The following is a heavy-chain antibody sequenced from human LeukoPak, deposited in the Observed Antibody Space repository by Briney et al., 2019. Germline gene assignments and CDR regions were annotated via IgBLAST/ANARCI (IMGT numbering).Heavy chain of an antibody. CDR1: GYTFTGYY. CDR2: INPNSGGT. D-gene: IGHD3-22*01. Sequence: ASVKVSSRASGYTFTGYYMHWVRQAPGQGLEWMGWINPNSGGTNYAQKFQGRVTMTRDTSISTAYMELSRLRSDDTAVYYCAREDYDSTKGWFDPWGQGTLVTVSS. V-gene: IGHV1-2*02. J-gene: IGHJ5*02. CDR3: AREDYDSTKGWFDP.